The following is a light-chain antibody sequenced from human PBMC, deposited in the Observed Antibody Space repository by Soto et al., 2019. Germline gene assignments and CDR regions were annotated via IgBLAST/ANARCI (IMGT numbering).Light chain of an antibody. CDR3: QQYNYWPYT. Sequence: EIVITQSPATLSVSPGERAVLSCRASQSVSHYLAWYQQTPGQAPRVLIYGASTRATGIPARFSGSGSGTEFTLSISSLQSEDFAVYYCQQYNYWPYTFGQGTKVDIK. V-gene: IGKV3-15*01. CDR1: QSVSHY. J-gene: IGKJ2*01. CDR2: GAS.